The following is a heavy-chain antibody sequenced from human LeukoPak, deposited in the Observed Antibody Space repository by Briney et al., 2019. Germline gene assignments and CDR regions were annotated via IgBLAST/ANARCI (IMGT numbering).Heavy chain of an antibody. CDR3: AELGITMIGGV. D-gene: IGHD3-10*02. CDR2: ISSSGSTI. Sequence: GGSLRLSCAASGFTFSSYEMNWVRQAPGKGLEWVSYISSSGSTIYYADSVKGRFAISRDNAKNSLYLQMNSLRAEDTAVYYCAELGITMIGGVWGKGTTVTISS. J-gene: IGHJ6*04. CDR1: GFTFSSYE. V-gene: IGHV3-48*03.